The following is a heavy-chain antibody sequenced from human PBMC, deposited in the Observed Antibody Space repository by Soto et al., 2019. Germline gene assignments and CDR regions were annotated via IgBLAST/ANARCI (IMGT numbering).Heavy chain of an antibody. V-gene: IGHV4-59*01. J-gene: IGHJ6*01. CDR2: VYPSDYT. CDR1: PPYISIYY. CDR3: ASSARHPGDFFYYNGMDV. D-gene: IGHD3-10*01. Sequence: SQTLTLTCSLYPPYISIYYWAWIRQPPGKGLEWIGYVYPSDYTRYSSSLKSRVTISVDTSKSQFYLRLNSVTAADTAVYYCASSARHPGDFFYYNGMDVWGQGTPVTGSS.